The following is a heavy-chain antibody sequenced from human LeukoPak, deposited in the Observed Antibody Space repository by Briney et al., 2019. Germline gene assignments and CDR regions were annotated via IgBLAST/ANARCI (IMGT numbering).Heavy chain of an antibody. Sequence: PGGSLRLSCAASGFTFSSFAMHWVRQAPGKGLEWVAVLSYDGTNKYYADSVKGRFTISRDNSKNTLYLQMSSLRAEDTAIYYCAKTIPYWYFDLWGRGTLVTVSS. V-gene: IGHV3-30*18. D-gene: IGHD5-24*01. J-gene: IGHJ2*01. CDR1: GFTFSSFA. CDR3: AKTIPYWYFDL. CDR2: LSYDGTNK.